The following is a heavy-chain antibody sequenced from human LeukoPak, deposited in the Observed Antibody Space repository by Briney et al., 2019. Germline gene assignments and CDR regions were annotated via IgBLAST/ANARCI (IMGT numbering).Heavy chain of an antibody. D-gene: IGHD1-14*01. V-gene: IGHV3-11*01. J-gene: IGHJ3*02. Sequence: PGGSLRLSCAASGFTFSDYYMSWIRQAPGKGLEWVSYISSSGSTIYYADSVKGRFTISRDNAKNSLYLQMNSLRAEDTAVYYCASSTPRGRNNDAFDIWGQGTMVTVSS. CDR2: ISSSGSTI. CDR3: ASSTPRGRNNDAFDI. CDR1: GFTFSDYY.